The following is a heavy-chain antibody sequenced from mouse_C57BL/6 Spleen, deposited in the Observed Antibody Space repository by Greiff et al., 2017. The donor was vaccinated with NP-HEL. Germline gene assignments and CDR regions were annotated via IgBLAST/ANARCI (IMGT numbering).Heavy chain of an antibody. CDR2: IWTGGGP. CDR1: GFSLTSYA. CDR3: ARKSGDYYAFYAMDY. V-gene: IGHV2-9-1*01. Sequence: QVQLKESGPGLVAPSQSLSITCTVSGFSLTSYAISWVRQPPGKGLEWLGVIWTGGGPNYNSALKSRLSISNDNSKSQVFLKMNSLQTDDTARYYCARKSGDYYAFYAMDYWGQGTSVTVSS. D-gene: IGHD1-1*01. J-gene: IGHJ4*01.